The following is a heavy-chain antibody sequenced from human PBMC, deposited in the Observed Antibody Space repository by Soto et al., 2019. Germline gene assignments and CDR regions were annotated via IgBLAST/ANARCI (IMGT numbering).Heavy chain of an antibody. J-gene: IGHJ6*03. V-gene: IGHV1-8*01. CDR1: GYTFTSYD. D-gene: IGHD4-4*01. CDR2: MNPNSGNT. Sequence: QVQLVQSGAEVKKPGASVKVSCKASGYTFTSYDINWVRQATGQGLEWMGWMNPNSGNTDNVQKVQGRVTMTRNTSIITAYMELSSLRSEDTAVYYCSRSYSNLLLGSDYMDVWGKGTTVTVSS. CDR3: SRSYSNLLLGSDYMDV.